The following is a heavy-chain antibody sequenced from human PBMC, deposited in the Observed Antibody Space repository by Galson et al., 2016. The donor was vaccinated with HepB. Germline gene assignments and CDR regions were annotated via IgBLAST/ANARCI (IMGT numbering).Heavy chain of an antibody. Sequence: SLRLSCAASGITLSRFPMNWVRQAPGKGLEWVSLIATSGSTYYADSVKGRFSISRDISKNARSLQMNSLRGEGTAVYYCGQYMDSSGYYSEWVSWGQGTLVIVSS. V-gene: IGHV3-23*01. J-gene: IGHJ5*02. CDR2: IATSGST. D-gene: IGHD3-22*01. CDR1: GITLSRFP. CDR3: GQYMDSSGYYSEWVS.